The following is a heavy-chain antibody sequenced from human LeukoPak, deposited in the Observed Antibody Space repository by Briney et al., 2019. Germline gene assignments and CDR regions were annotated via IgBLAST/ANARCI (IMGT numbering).Heavy chain of an antibody. CDR1: GFTFSYYT. J-gene: IGHJ4*02. D-gene: IGHD3-22*01. V-gene: IGHV3-30-3*01. CDR2: ISYDGSNE. Sequence: PGRSLRLSCAASGFTFSYYTMHWVRQASGKGLEWVAVISYDGSNEYYADSVKGRFTISRDNSKNTLYLQMNSLRVEDTAVYYCARVLNYYDSSGYYFSYWGQGTLVTVSS. CDR3: ARVLNYYDSSGYYFSY.